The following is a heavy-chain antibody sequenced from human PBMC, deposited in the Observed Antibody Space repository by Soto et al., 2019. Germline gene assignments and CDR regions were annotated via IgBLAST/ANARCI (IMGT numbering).Heavy chain of an antibody. CDR1: GFNFADNG. CDR2: TRSKANDETP. CDR3: ARAGVYDFWLPS. Sequence: EVQLVESGGGLVQPGRSLRLSCAASGFNFADNGISWFRQAPGKGLDWIGFTRSKANDETPQYAASVQGRFTISRDDSNSIAYLQMNSLQIEDTAVYYCARAGVYDFWLPSWGQGTLVTVSS. J-gene: IGHJ5*02. V-gene: IGHV3-49*03. D-gene: IGHD3-3*01.